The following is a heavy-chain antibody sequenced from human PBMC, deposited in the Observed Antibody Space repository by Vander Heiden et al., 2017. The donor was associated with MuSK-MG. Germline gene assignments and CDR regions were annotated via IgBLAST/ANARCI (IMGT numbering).Heavy chain of an antibody. V-gene: IGHV3-9*01. CDR3: VKDSYMSYYYYGLDV. CDR1: GFTFGAYA. J-gene: IGHJ6*02. CDR2: ISWSSNTR. Sequence: VQLVESGGGLVGPGRSLRLSCAASGFTFGAYARHWGRQRPGKGLEWISGISWSSNTRDYADSVKGRFTISRDNAKNSLFLQMNSLRPEDTALYYCVKDSYMSYYYYGLDVWGQGATVTVSS. D-gene: IGHD2-2*02.